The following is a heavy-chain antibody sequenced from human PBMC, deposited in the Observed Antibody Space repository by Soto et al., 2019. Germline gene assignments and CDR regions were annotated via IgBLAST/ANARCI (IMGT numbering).Heavy chain of an antibody. CDR1: GFTFSSYA. CDR3: AKEAIYFDWLLYEGSDYFDY. V-gene: IGHV3-23*01. J-gene: IGHJ4*02. CDR2: ISGSGGST. Sequence: GGSLRLSCAASGFTFSSYAMSWVRQAPGKGLEWVSAISGSGGSTYYADSVKGRFTISRDNSKNTLYLQMNSLRAEDTAVYYCAKEAIYFDWLLYEGSDYFDYWGQGTLVTVSS. D-gene: IGHD3-9*01.